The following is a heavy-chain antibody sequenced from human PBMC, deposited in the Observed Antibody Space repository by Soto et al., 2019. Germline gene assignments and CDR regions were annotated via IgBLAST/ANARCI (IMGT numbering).Heavy chain of an antibody. CDR1: GFTFSSYA. J-gene: IGHJ4*02. Sequence: PGGSLRLSCAASGFTFSSYAMSWVRQAPGKGLEWVSSXXGXXGXTXXXDXXXGRFTISRDNCKNTLYLQMNSLRAEDTAVYYCARDTSGDSSGYLDYWGQGTLVTASS. CDR2: XXGXXGXT. CDR3: ARDTSGDSSGYLDY. D-gene: IGHD3-22*01. V-gene: IGHV3-23*01.